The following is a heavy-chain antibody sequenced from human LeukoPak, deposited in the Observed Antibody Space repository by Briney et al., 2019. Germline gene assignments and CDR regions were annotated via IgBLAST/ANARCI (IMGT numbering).Heavy chain of an antibody. V-gene: IGHV1-2*02. D-gene: IGHD2-2*01. CDR1: GYTFTGYY. CDR2: INPNSGGT. J-gene: IGHJ6*02. CDR3: ARALVVPAAIRARMDV. Sequence: ASVKVSCKASGYTFTGYYMHWVRQAPGQGLEWMGWINPNSGGTNYAQKFQGRVTMTRDTSISTAYMELSRLRSDDTAVYYCARALVVPAAIRARMDVWGRGTTVTVSS.